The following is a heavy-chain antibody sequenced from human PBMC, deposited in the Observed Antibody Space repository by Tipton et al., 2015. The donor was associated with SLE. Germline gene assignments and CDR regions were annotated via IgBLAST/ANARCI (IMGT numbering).Heavy chain of an antibody. D-gene: IGHD7-27*01. V-gene: IGHV4-4*08. J-gene: IGHJ3*02. CDR3: ARVPLGPDSAFDI. CDR1: GGSISSYY. CDR2: IYTSGST. Sequence: TLSLTCTVSGGSISSYYWSWFRQPPGKGLEWIGYIYTSGSTNYNPSLKSRVTISVDTSKNQFSLKLSSVTAADTAVYYCARVPLGPDSAFDIWGQGTMVTVSS.